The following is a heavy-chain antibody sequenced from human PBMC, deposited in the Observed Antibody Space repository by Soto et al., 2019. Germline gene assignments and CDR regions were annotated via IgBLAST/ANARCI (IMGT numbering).Heavy chain of an antibody. CDR3: ARQQLDDYYYYYMDV. D-gene: IGHD6-13*01. Sequence: SETLSLTCTVSGGSISSYYWSWIRQPPGKGLEWIGYIYYSGSTNYNPSLKSRVTISVDTSKNQFSLKLSSVTAADTAVYYCARQQLDDYYYYYMDVWGKGTTVTVSS. CDR2: IYYSGST. V-gene: IGHV4-59*01. J-gene: IGHJ6*03. CDR1: GGSISSYY.